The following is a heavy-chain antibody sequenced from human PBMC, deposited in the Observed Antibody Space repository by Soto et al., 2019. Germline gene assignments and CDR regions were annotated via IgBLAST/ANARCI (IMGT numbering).Heavy chain of an antibody. J-gene: IGHJ6*02. Sequence: SVKVSCKASGGTFSSYAISWVRQAPGQGLEWMGGIIPIFGTANYAQKFQGRVTITADESTSTAYMELSSLRSEDTAVYYCARDTYDSSNGMDYHNVMEVWGQGTTVTVSS. D-gene: IGHD4-4*01. CDR1: GGTFSSYA. CDR3: ARDTYDSSNGMDYHNVMEV. CDR2: IIPIFGTA. V-gene: IGHV1-69*13.